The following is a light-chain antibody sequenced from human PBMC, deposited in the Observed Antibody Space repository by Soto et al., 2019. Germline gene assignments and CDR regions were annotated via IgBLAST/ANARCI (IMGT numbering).Light chain of an antibody. CDR3: QQYNSYSIT. CDR2: KAS. V-gene: IGKV1-5*03. J-gene: IGKJ5*01. Sequence: DIQMTQSPSTLSASVGDRVTITCRASQGIRTWLAWYQHKPGKAPKLLIYKASSLESGVPSRFSGSGSGTEFTLTISSLQPDDFATYYCQQYNSYSITFGQGTRLEIK. CDR1: QGIRTW.